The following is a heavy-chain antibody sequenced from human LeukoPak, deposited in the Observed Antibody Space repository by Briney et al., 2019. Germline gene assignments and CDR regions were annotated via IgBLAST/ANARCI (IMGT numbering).Heavy chain of an antibody. CDR2: ISGSGGST. CDR3: AKDLKTVTIGRLMDV. Sequence: PGGSLRLSCAASGFTFSSYAMSWVRQAPGKGLEWVSAISGSGGSTYYADSVKGRFTISRGNSKNTLYLQMNSLRAEDTAVYYCAKDLKTVTIGRLMDVWGKGTTVTVSS. J-gene: IGHJ6*03. D-gene: IGHD4-17*01. CDR1: GFTFSSYA. V-gene: IGHV3-23*01.